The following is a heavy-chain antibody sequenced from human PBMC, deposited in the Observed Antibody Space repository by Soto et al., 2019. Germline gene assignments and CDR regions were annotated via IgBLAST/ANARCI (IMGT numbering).Heavy chain of an antibody. CDR3: AKTPTGYYDS. CDR2: VFYTGSA. Sequence: SETMSHPYTVSDGYIRGLDDYWGWNRKSPGKGLEYIGSVFYTGSAYYNPSFKSRVSIAADTSTNRFFLNLKSVTATDTGVYYCAKTPTGYYDSWGQGILVTVSS. J-gene: IGHJ4*02. D-gene: IGHD2-8*02. V-gene: IGHV4-39*02. CDR1: DGYIRGLDDY.